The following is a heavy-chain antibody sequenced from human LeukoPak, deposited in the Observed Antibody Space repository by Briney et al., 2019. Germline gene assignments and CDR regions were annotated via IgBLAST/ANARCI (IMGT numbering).Heavy chain of an antibody. D-gene: IGHD3-10*01. V-gene: IGHV4-59*01. J-gene: IGHJ6*02. CDR1: GGSINSYY. CDR3: ARTSLHFYGSGSNLTPWPADMDV. Sequence: NPSETLSLTCTVSGGSINSYYWTWIRQPPGKGLEWIGYIYYRGSTHYNPSLNSRVTISIDTSKNHFSLKLSSVTAADTAIYYCARTSLHFYGSGSNLTPWPADMDVWGQGTKVTVSS. CDR2: IYYRGST.